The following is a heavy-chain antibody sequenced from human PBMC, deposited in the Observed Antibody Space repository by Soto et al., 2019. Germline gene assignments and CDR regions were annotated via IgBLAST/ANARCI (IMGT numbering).Heavy chain of an antibody. V-gene: IGHV3-30*03. Sequence: GSLRLSCAASGFTFSSYGMHWVRQAPGKGLEWVAVITYGGSRTYYADSVKGRFAISRDNSKNTVYLQMNSLRAEDTALLYCARPCYYGSGSSYNFFAFWGQGTPVTGSS. CDR1: GFTFSSYG. J-gene: IGHJ4*02. CDR3: ARPCYYGSGSSYNFFAF. D-gene: IGHD3-10*01. CDR2: ITYGGSRT.